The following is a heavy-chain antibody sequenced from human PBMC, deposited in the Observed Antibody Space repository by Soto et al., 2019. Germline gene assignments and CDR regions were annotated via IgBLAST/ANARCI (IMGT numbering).Heavy chain of an antibody. J-gene: IGHJ4*02. CDR2: ISSSGGSV. D-gene: IGHD2-2*01. Sequence: EVQLVESGGGLVKPGGSLRLSCAASGFTFSTYSMNWVRQAPGKGLEWISSISSSGGSVSYAESVKGRFTISRDNAKNSRYLQRDSLRAEDTAVYYCARGRSINTNMDYWGQGTLVTVSS. CDR3: ARGRSINTNMDY. V-gene: IGHV3-21*03. CDR1: GFTFSTYS.